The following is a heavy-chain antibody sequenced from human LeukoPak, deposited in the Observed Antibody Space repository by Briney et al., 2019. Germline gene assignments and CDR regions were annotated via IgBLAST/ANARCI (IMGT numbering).Heavy chain of an antibody. V-gene: IGHV1-69*01. J-gene: IGHJ6*02. CDR3: ARVAGVDIVVVGPIRTDYYSGLDV. CDR2: IIPIFGTA. CDR1: GGTFSSYA. Sequence: SVKVSCKASGGTFSSYAISWVRQAPGQGLEWRGGIIPIFGTANYAQKFQGRVTITADESTSTAYMELSSLRSEDTAVYYSARVAGVDIVVVGPIRTDYYSGLDVWGQRNTVTVSS. D-gene: IGHD2-2*03.